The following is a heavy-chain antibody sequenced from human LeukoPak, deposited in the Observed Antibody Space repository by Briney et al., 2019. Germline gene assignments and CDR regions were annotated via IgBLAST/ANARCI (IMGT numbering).Heavy chain of an antibody. V-gene: IGHV5-51*01. CDR1: GYSFTSYW. CDR3: ARSPRESDY. CDR2: IYPGDSET. Sequence: GESLKISCKGSGYSFTSYWIAWWRQMPGKGLEGMGSIYPGDSETRYSPSFQGQVTISADKSIGTAYLQLSSLKASDTAMSYCARSPRESDYWGQGTLVTVSS. J-gene: IGHJ4*02.